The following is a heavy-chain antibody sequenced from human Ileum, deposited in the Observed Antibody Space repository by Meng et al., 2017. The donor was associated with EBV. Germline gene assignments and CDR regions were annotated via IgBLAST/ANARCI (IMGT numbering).Heavy chain of an antibody. CDR3: AGDPHSGSPH. CDR2: MSYSGST. D-gene: IGHD1-26*01. Sequence: GQLKESGPGLVKPSEPLSLTCTVSGGSVSSAHSFWTWIRQPPGKGLEWIGYMSYSGSTNYSPPLESRVTISVDTSKNQFSLKLSSVTAADTAVYYCAGDPHSGSPHWGQGTLVTVSS. CDR1: GGSVSSAHSF. V-gene: IGHV4-61*01. J-gene: IGHJ4*02.